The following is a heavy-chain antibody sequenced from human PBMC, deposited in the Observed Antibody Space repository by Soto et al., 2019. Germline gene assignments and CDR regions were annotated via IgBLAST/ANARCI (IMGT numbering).Heavy chain of an antibody. D-gene: IGHD3-16*01. Sequence: QAQLVQSGAEVKKPGASVKVSCQASGYNFIGYYVFWVRKAPGQGLEWMGWINPKSGATKYAGKFQGRATMTRDTSISTAYIELSGMRFDGRAVYYCARDFGPIPAASAMYGMDVWGQGTTVSVSS. V-gene: IGHV1-2*02. CDR1: GYNFIGYY. J-gene: IGHJ6*02. CDR3: ARDFGPIPAASAMYGMDV. CDR2: INPKSGAT.